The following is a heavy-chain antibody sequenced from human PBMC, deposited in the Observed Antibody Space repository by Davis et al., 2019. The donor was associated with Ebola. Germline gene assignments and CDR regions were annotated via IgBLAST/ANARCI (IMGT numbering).Heavy chain of an antibody. Sequence: GESLKISCAASGFTFSGSGMNWVRQAPGKGLEWVSSISSSSTYIYYADSVKGRFTISRDNAKNSLYLLMSSLRAEDTAVYYCARDQYSSSYYYYYMDVWGKGTTVTVSS. J-gene: IGHJ6*03. CDR1: GFTFSGSG. D-gene: IGHD6-6*01. V-gene: IGHV3-21*01. CDR3: ARDQYSSSYYYYYMDV. CDR2: ISSSSTYI.